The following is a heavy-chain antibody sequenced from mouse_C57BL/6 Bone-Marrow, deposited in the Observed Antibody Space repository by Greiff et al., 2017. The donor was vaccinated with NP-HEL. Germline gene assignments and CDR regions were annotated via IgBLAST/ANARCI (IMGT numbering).Heavy chain of an antibody. D-gene: IGHD2-5*01. J-gene: IGHJ1*03. Sequence: QVQLQQPGAELVRPGSSVKLSCKASGYTFTSYWMHWVKQRPIQGLEWIGNIDPSDSETHYNQKFKDKATLTVDKSSSTAYMQLSSLTSEDSAVYHSARRYSNYWYFDVWGTGTTVTVSS. CDR3: ARRYSNYWYFDV. CDR2: IDPSDSET. CDR1: GYTFTSYW. V-gene: IGHV1-52*01.